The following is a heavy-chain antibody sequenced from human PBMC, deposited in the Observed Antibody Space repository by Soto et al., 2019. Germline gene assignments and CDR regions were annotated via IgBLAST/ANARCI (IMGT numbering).Heavy chain of an antibody. V-gene: IGHV3-23*01. J-gene: IGHJ3*02. Sequence: GGSLRLSCAASGFTFSSYAMSWVRQAPGKGLEWVSAISGSGGSTYYADSVKGRFTISRDNSKNTLYLQMNSLRADETAVYYCAKDGYYDIVTGTCDIWGQGTMVNVS. CDR1: GFTFSSYA. D-gene: IGHD3-9*01. CDR3: AKDGYYDIVTGTCDI. CDR2: ISGSGGST.